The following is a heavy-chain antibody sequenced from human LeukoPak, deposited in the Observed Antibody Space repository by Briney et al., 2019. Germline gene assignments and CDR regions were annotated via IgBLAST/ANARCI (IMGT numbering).Heavy chain of an antibody. Sequence: GRSLRLSCAASGFTFSSYGMHWVRQAPGKGLEWVAVIWYDGSNKYYADSVKGRFTISRDNSKNTLYLQMNSLRAEDTAVYHCARGNQLRRDYYYYGMDVWGKGTTVTVSS. J-gene: IGHJ6*04. V-gene: IGHV3-33*01. CDR1: GFTFSSYG. CDR3: ARGNQLRRDYYYYGMDV. D-gene: IGHD2-2*01. CDR2: IWYDGSNK.